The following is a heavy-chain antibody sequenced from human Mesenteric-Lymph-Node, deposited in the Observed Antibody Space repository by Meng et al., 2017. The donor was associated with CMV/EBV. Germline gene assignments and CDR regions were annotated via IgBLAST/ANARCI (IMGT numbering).Heavy chain of an antibody. CDR1: GYRFIANKFIDYY. CDR2: INPNSGGT. Sequence: ASVKVSCKASGYRFIANKFIDYYINWVRPAPGHGLEWMGWINPNSGGTIYAQRFQGRVTMTGDTSISTAYIELSRLRVDDTAVYYCARAASGSFWFDPWGQGTLVTVSS. CDR3: ARAASGSFWFDP. D-gene: IGHD5-12*01. J-gene: IGHJ5*02. V-gene: IGHV1-2*02.